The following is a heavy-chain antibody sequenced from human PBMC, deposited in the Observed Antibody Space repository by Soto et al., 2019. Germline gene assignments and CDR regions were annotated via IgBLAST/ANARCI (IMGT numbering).Heavy chain of an antibody. CDR1: GGSISNYY. CDR2: IFSSGST. Sequence: QVQLQESGPGLVKPSETLSLTCTVSGGSISNYYWSWIRQPPGKGLQWIGYIFSSGSTNYNPSLKSRVTISVNTSKNQFSLNLNSVTAADTAMYYCARQRRDFDYWGQGSLVTVSS. CDR3: ARQRRDFDY. V-gene: IGHV4-59*08. J-gene: IGHJ4*02.